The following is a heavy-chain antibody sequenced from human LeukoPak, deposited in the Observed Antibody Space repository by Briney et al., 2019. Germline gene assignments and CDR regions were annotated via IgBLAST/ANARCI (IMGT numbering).Heavy chain of an antibody. V-gene: IGHV3-33*01. Sequence: GRSLRLSCAASGFTFRSFGMHWVRQAPGKGLEWVAIVWYDGNNKYYADSVKGRFTVSRDNSKDTVSLQLNSLRAEDTAVYYCARGSGAAAGAFDYWGQGTLVTVPS. CDR2: VWYDGNNK. CDR3: ARGSGAAAGAFDY. D-gene: IGHD6-13*01. J-gene: IGHJ4*02. CDR1: GFTFRSFG.